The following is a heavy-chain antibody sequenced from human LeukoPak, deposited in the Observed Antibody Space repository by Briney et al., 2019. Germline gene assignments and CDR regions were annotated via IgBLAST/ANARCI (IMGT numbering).Heavy chain of an antibody. CDR2: IIPIFGTA. CDR3: ARVRYYDSSGYYF. Sequence: SVKLSCTASGYTFTNYALHWVRQAPGQGLEWMGGIIPIFGTANYAQKFQGRVTITADESTSTAYMELSSLRSEDTAVYYCARVRYYDSSGYYFWGQGTLVTVSS. CDR1: GYTFTNYA. J-gene: IGHJ4*02. D-gene: IGHD3-22*01. V-gene: IGHV1-69*13.